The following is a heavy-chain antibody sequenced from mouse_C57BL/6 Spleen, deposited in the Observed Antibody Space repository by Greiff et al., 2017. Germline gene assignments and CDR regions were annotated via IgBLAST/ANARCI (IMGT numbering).Heavy chain of an antibody. CDR2: IWSGGST. V-gene: IGHV2-2*01. CDR3: AREREFITTVVAPFDY. D-gene: IGHD1-1*01. CDR1: GFSLTSYG. Sequence: VKLMESGPGLVQPSQSLSITCTVSGFSLTSYGVHWVRQSPGKGLEWLGVIWSGGSTDYNAAFISRLSISKDNSKSQVFFKMNSLQADDTAIYYCAREREFITTVVAPFDYWGQGTTLTVSS. J-gene: IGHJ2*01.